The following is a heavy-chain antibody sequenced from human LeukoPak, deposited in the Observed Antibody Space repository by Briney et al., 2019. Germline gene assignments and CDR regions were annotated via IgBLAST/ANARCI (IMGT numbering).Heavy chain of an antibody. D-gene: IGHD2-15*01. CDR2: ISSSSSAI. J-gene: IGHJ5*02. V-gene: IGHV3-48*04. CDR3: AREVSYCSGGSCYGWFDP. Sequence: GGSLRLSCEASGFTFSTYSMNWARQAPGKGLEWVSYISSSSSAIYYADSVRGRFTISRDNAKNSLYLQMNSLRAEDTAVYYCAREVSYCSGGSCYGWFDPWGQGTLVTVSS. CDR1: GFTFSTYS.